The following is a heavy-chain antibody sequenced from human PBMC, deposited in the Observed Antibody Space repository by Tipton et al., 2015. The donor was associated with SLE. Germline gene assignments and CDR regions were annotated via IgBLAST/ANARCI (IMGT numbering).Heavy chain of an antibody. CDR1: GYSISSGFY. V-gene: IGHV4-38-2*02. CDR2: IYHSGST. Sequence: TLSLTCTVSGYSISSGFYWGWIRQPPGKGLEWIGNIYHSGSTFYNPSLESRVTISVDTSKNQFSLKLSSVTAADTAVYYCARGDGYNFDYWGQGTLVTVSS. J-gene: IGHJ4*02. D-gene: IGHD5-24*01. CDR3: ARGDGYNFDY.